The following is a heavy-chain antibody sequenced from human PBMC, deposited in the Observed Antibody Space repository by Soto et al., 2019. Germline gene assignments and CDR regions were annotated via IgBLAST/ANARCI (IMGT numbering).Heavy chain of an antibody. CDR3: ARGPGGPDGPGDY. CDR2: INAGNGNT. D-gene: IGHD2-15*01. J-gene: IGHJ4*02. CDR1: GYTFTSYA. V-gene: IGHV1-3*01. Sequence: QVQFVQSGAEVKKPGASVKVSCKASGYTFTSYAMHWVRQAPGQRLEWMGWINAGNGNTKYSQKFQGRVTITRDTSASPAYMELSNLRSEDTAVYYCARGPGGPDGPGDYWGQGTLVTVSS.